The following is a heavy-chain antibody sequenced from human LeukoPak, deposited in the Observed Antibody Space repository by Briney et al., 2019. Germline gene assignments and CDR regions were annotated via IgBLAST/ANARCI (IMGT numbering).Heavy chain of an antibody. Sequence: SETLSLTCTVSGGSISSYYWSWIRQPPGKGLEWIGYIYYSGSTNYNPSLKSRVTISVDTSKNQFSLKLSSVTAADTAVYYCARGVGDSYYYYMDVSGKGTPVTVSS. D-gene: IGHD1-26*01. J-gene: IGHJ6*03. CDR3: ARGVGDSYYYYMDV. CDR1: GGSISSYY. CDR2: IYYSGST. V-gene: IGHV4-59*01.